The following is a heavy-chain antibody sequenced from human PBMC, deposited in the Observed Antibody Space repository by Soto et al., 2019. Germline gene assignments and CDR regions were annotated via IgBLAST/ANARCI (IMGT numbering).Heavy chain of an antibody. CDR2: IATNGGST. D-gene: IGHD3-22*01. CDR3: ARGNYYDSSGYHQGPPKSSDY. J-gene: IGHJ4*02. V-gene: IGHV3-64*04. CDR1: GFTFSSYT. Sequence: PGGSLRLSCSASGFTFSSYTMHWVRQAPGKGLEYVSAIATNGGSTYYIDSVEGRFTISRDNSKNTLYLQMNSLRAEDTAVYYCARGNYYDSSGYHQGPPKSSDYWGQGTLVTVSS.